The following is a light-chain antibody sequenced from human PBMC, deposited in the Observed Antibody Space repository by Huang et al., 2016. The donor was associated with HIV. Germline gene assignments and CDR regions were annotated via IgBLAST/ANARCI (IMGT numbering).Light chain of an antibody. V-gene: IGKV1-NL1*01. Sequence: DIQMTQSPSSLSASVGDRVTITCRASQGISNSLAWYQQKPGKAPKLLLYAASRLKSGVPSRFSGSGPGTDYTLTISSLQPEDFATYYCQQYYSTPPITFGQGTRLEIK. CDR1: QGISNS. CDR3: QQYYSTPPIT. CDR2: AAS. J-gene: IGKJ5*01.